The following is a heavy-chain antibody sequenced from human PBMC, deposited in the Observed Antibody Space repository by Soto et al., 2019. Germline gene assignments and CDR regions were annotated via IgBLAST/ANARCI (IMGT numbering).Heavy chain of an antibody. CDR2: IYWDDDK. V-gene: IGHV2-5*02. Sequence: QITLKESGPTLVRPTQTLTLTCTVSGFSLDTWGVGVGWIRQPPGKAPEWLALIYWDDDKRYSPSLKNRLTITKDTSKNQVVLTVTIMDPVDTVTYSCARALGSWGSYYFDHWGQGTLVTVSS. CDR1: GFSLDTWGVG. CDR3: ARALGSWGSYYFDH. D-gene: IGHD3-16*01. J-gene: IGHJ4*02.